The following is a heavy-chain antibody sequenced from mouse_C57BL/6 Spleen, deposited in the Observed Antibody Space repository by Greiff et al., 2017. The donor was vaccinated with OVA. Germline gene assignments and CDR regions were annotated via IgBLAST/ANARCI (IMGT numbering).Heavy chain of an antibody. CDR3: ARHYYGSSPDY. V-gene: IGHV14-2*01. J-gene: IGHJ2*01. CDR2: IDPEDGET. CDR1: GFNIKDYY. D-gene: IGHD1-1*01. Sequence: EVQLQQSGAELVKPGASVKLSCTASGFNIKDYYMHWVKQRTEQGLEWIGRIDPEDGETTYAPKFQGKATITANTSSNKAYLQLSILTSEDTAVYYFARHYYGSSPDYWGQGTTLTVSS.